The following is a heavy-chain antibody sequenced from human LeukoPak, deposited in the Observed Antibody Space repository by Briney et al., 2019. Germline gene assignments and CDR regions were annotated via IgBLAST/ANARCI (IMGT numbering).Heavy chain of an antibody. J-gene: IGHJ4*02. Sequence: SETLSLTCTVSGGSISSYYWSWIRQPPGKGLEWIGYIYYSGSTNYNPSLKSRVTISVDTSKNQFSLKLSSVTAADTAVYYCARSRPYSSGWYFDYWGQGTLVTVSS. CDR3: ARSRPYSSGWYFDY. CDR2: IYYSGST. V-gene: IGHV4-59*12. CDR1: GGSISSYY. D-gene: IGHD6-19*01.